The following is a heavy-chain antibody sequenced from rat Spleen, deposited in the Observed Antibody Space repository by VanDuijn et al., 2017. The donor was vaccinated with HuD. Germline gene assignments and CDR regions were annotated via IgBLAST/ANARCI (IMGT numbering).Heavy chain of an antibody. D-gene: IGHD1-7*01. V-gene: IGHV5-20*01. CDR1: GFTFSSFA. Sequence: EVQLVESGGGLVQPGRSMKLSCAASGFTFSSFAMAWVRQAPTKGLEWVASISYDGGNTYYRDSVKGRFTISRDNAKSSLYLQMDSLRSEDTSTYYCAKEGNIRYYGYDYWGQGVMVTVSS. CDR2: ISYDGGNT. J-gene: IGHJ2*01. CDR3: AKEGNIRYYGYDY.